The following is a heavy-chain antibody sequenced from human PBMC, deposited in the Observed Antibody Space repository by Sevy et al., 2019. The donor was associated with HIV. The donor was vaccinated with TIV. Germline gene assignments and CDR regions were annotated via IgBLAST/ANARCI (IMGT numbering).Heavy chain of an antibody. J-gene: IGHJ5*02. CDR3: ARSPPVVVVPGAPSWFDP. Sequence: SETLSLTCAVHDGSFSVYYWNWIRQLPGKGLEWIGEINESGIIYYNPSLKSRVTISVDTSKKQFSLKLNSVTAADTAVYFCARSPPVVVVPGAPSWFDPWGQGTLVTVSS. V-gene: IGHV4-34*01. CDR2: INESGII. D-gene: IGHD2-2*01. CDR1: DGSFSVYY.